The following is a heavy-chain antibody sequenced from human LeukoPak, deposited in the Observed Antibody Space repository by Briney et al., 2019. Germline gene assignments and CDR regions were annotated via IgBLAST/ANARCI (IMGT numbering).Heavy chain of an antibody. CDR3: ATDYSGGYQQFDY. Sequence: SVKVSCKASGGTFSSYAISWVRQAPGQGLEWMGRIIPILGIANYAQKFQGRVTMTEDPSTDTAYMELSSLRSDDTAVYYCATDYSGGYQQFDYWGQGTLVTVSS. CDR1: GGTFSSYA. CDR2: IIPILGIA. D-gene: IGHD1-26*01. V-gene: IGHV1-69*04. J-gene: IGHJ4*02.